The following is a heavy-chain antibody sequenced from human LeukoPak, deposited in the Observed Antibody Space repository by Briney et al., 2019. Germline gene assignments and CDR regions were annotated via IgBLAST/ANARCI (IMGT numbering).Heavy chain of an antibody. J-gene: IGHJ4*02. CDR3: ASWGGGKSD. D-gene: IGHD4-23*01. Sequence: ASVKVSCKASGYTFTSYYIHWVRQAPRQGLEWMGIINPSGDSTSYAQKFQGRVTMTRDTSTSTVYMELSSLTSEDTAVYYCASWGGGKSDWAQGTLVTVSS. V-gene: IGHV1-46*01. CDR1: GYTFTSYY. CDR2: INPSGDST.